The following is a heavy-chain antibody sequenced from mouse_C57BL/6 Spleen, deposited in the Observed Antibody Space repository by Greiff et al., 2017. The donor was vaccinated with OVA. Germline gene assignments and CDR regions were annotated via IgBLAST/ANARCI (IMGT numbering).Heavy chain of an antibody. CDR3: ARTVVAPYYAMDY. J-gene: IGHJ4*01. V-gene: IGHV1-76*01. Sequence: VQLVESGAELVRPGASVKLSCKASGYTFTDYYINWVKQRPGQGLEWIARIYPGSGNTYYNEKFKGKATLTAEKSSSTAYMQLSSLTSEDSAVYFCARTVVAPYYAMDYWGQGTSVTVSS. CDR1: GYTFTDYY. D-gene: IGHD1-1*01. CDR2: IYPGSGNT.